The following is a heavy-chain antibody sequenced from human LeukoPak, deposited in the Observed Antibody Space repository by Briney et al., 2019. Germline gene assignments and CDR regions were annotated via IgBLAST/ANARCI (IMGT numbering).Heavy chain of an antibody. CDR2: IRHDGSHH. D-gene: IGHD3-16*01. J-gene: IGHJ3*01. V-gene: IGHV3-30*02. CDR3: AKVRLLGALDDAFDV. CDR1: GFTFSSYG. Sequence: GGSLRLSCVASGFTFSSYGMHWVRQAPGKGLEWVAFIRHDGSHHYHGESVKGRFTISRDNSKKTLYLEMTSLRPEDTAVYYCAKVRLLGALDDAFDVWGQGTMVTV.